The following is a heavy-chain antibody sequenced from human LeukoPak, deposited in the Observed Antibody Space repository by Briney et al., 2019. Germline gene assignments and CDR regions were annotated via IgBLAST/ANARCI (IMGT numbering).Heavy chain of an antibody. CDR1: GGTFSNFA. V-gene: IGHV1-69*05. D-gene: IGHD3-10*01. J-gene: IGHJ4*02. CDR3: ARGPLFYGSGVTYFDD. Sequence: GASVKVSCKASGGTFSNFAISWVRQAPGQGLEWMGGIIPIFGTAIYAQKFQGRVTIITGESTSTAYMELSSLISEDTAVYYCARGPLFYGSGVTYFDDWGQGTLVTVSS. CDR2: IIPIFGTA.